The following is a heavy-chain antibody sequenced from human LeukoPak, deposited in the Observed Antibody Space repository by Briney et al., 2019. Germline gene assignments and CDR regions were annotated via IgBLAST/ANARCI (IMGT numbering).Heavy chain of an antibody. V-gene: IGHV3-30*02. Sequence: GGSLRLSCAASGLTFSSYGMHWVRQAPGKGLEWVAFIRYDGSNKYYADSVKGRFTISRDNSKNTLYLQMNSLRAEDTAVYYCATVYYDILTGYSDYWGQGTLVTVSS. J-gene: IGHJ4*02. CDR3: ATVYYDILTGYSDY. CDR1: GLTFSSYG. CDR2: IRYDGSNK. D-gene: IGHD3-9*01.